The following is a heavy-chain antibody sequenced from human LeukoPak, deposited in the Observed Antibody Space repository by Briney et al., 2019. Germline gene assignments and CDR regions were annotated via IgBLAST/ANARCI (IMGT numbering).Heavy chain of an antibody. CDR3: ARTEFDYDFWSGSHKLDY. Sequence: GGSLRLSCAASGFTFSSYAMHWVRQAPGKGLEWVAVISYDGSNKYYADSVKGRFTISRDNSKNTLYLQMNSLRAEDTAVYYCARTEFDYDFWSGSHKLDYWGQGTLVTVSS. V-gene: IGHV3-30*04. D-gene: IGHD3-3*01. CDR2: ISYDGSNK. CDR1: GFTFSSYA. J-gene: IGHJ4*02.